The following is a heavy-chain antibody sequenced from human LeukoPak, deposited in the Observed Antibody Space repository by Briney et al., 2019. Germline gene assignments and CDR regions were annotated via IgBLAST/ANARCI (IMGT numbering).Heavy chain of an antibody. CDR2: ISSSSNTI. CDR1: GFTFSFYS. D-gene: IGHD6-19*01. V-gene: IGHV3-48*01. J-gene: IGHJ2*01. CDR3: ARGGRTVAGTVWYFDL. Sequence: GGSLRLSCAASGFTFSFYSMNWVRRAPGKGLEWVSYISSSSNTIYYADSVKGRFTISRDNAKNSLYLQINSLRAEDTVVYYCARGGRTVAGTVWYFDLWGRGTLVTVSS.